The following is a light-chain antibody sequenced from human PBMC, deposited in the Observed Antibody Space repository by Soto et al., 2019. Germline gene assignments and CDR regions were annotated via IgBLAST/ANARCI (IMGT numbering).Light chain of an antibody. J-gene: IGKJ5*01. V-gene: IGKV3-20*01. CDR1: QSFSGSF. CDR2: GAT. CDR3: QQYANSPIT. Sequence: EIVLTQSPGTLSLSPGEGATLSCRASQSFSGSFLAWYLQKPGQPPSLLIYGATSRATGIPGRFSGSGSGTDFTLTISTLEPEDFAVYYCQQYANSPITFGQGTRLEIK.